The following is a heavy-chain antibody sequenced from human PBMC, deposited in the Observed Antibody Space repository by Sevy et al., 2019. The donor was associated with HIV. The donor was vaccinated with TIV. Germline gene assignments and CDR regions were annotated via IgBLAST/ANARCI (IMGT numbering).Heavy chain of an antibody. Sequence: GGSLRLSCAASGFTFEDYAMYWVRQGPGKGLEWVAGINWNSASIGYADSVKGRFTISRDNARKSLNLQMRSLRIEDTAFYYCAKANRRHTYDFNWFDPWGRGTLVTVSS. V-gene: IGHV3-9*01. D-gene: IGHD3-16*01. J-gene: IGHJ5*02. CDR1: GFTFEDYA. CDR2: INWNSASI. CDR3: AKANRRHTYDFNWFDP.